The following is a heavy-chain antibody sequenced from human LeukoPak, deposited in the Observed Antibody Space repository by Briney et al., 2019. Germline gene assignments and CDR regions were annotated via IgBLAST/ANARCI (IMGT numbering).Heavy chain of an antibody. V-gene: IGHV4-39*07. Sequence: SETLSLTCTVSGGSISSSSYYWGWIRQPPGKGLEWIGSIYYSGSTYYNPSLKSRVTISVDTSKDQFSLKLSSVTAADTAVYYCAREGYYDSSDYRPDDYWGQGTLVTVSS. CDR3: AREGYYDSSDYRPDDY. CDR2: IYYSGST. D-gene: IGHD3-22*01. CDR1: GGSISSSSYY. J-gene: IGHJ4*02.